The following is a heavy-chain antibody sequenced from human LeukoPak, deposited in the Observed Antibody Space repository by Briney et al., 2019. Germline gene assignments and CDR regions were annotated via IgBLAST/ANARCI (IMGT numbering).Heavy chain of an antibody. D-gene: IGHD3-3*01. CDR1: GYTFTSYY. Sequence: ASVKVSRKASGYTFTSYYMHWVRQAPGQGLEWMGIINPSGGSTSYAQKFQGRVTMTRDTSTSTVYMELSSLRSEDTAVYYCARDGYDFWSGYPNWFDPWGQGTLVTVSS. J-gene: IGHJ5*02. CDR3: ARDGYDFWSGYPNWFDP. V-gene: IGHV1-46*01. CDR2: INPSGGST.